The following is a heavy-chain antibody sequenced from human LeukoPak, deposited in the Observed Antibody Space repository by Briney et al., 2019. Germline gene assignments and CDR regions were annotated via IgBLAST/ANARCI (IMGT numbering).Heavy chain of an antibody. D-gene: IGHD6-13*01. Sequence: PSETLSLTCTVSGGSISPYYWSWIRQSPGKGLEWIGYIFYSGSGKYNPSLKSRVTISPDTPKNQVSLNLSSVTAADTAVYYCARGYTRDFYYYYYMDVWGKGTAVTVSS. CDR2: IFYSGSG. J-gene: IGHJ6*03. CDR1: GGSISPYY. V-gene: IGHV4-59*01. CDR3: ARGYTRDFYYYYYMDV.